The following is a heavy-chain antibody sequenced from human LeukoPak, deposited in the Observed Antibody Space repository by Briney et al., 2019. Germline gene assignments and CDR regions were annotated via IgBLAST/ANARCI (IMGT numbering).Heavy chain of an antibody. CDR2: ISGSGGST. Sequence: YPGGSLRLSCAASGFTFSSYAMSWVRQAPGKGLEWVSAISGSGGSTYYADSVKGRFTISRDNTKSTLFLQMISLRAEDTAVYYCARGNSYGMDVWGQGTTVTVS. J-gene: IGHJ6*01. CDR3: ARGNSYGMDV. CDR1: GFTFSSYA. V-gene: IGHV3-23*01. D-gene: IGHD3-10*01.